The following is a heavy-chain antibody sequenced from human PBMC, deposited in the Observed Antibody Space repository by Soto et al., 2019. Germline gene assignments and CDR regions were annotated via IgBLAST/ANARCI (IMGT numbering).Heavy chain of an antibody. V-gene: IGHV3-23*01. CDR1: GFTISSYA. Sequence: EVQLLESGGGLVQPGGSLRLSCAASGFTISSYAMSWVRQAPGKGLEWVSAISDRGATTHYADSVKGRFTISRDTSKNTLYLQMNTLRAEDTAVYYCAKDKPGTTSFDYWGRGTLVTASS. CDR2: ISDRGATT. J-gene: IGHJ4*02. CDR3: AKDKPGTTSFDY. D-gene: IGHD1-1*01.